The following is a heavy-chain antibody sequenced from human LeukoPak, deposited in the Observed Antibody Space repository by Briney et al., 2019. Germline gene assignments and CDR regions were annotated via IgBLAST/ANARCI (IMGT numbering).Heavy chain of an antibody. V-gene: IGHV3-30-3*01. CDR1: GFTFSSYA. CDR3: AREPTVAGTLDY. D-gene: IGHD6-19*01. J-gene: IGHJ4*02. CDR2: ISYDGSNK. Sequence: GGSLRLSCAASGFTFSSYAMHWVRQSPGKGLEWVAVISYDGSNKYYADSVKGRFTISRDNSKNTLYLQMNSLRAEDTAVYYCAREPTVAGTLDYWGQGTLVTVSS.